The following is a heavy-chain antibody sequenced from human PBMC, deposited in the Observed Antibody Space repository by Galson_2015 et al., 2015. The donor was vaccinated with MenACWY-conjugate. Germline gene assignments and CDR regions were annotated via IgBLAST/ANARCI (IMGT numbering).Heavy chain of an antibody. CDR2: IKSKTHSGTP. CDR3: TTDYFGHYFFDS. D-gene: IGHD2/OR15-2a*01. Sequence: SLRLSCAASGFTFSNAWMTWVRQAPGKGLEWVGRIKSKTHSGTPDYAAPVNGIFTISRDDSRNTVYLETNGLKAEYTDLYYCTTDYFGHYFFDSWGQGTPVTVSS. CDR1: GFTFSNAW. V-gene: IGHV3-15*01. J-gene: IGHJ4*02.